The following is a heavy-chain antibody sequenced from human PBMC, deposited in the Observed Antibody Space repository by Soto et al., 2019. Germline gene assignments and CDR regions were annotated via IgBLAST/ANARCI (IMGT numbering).Heavy chain of an antibody. D-gene: IGHD6-19*01. CDR1: GFTFSSYA. Sequence: GGSLRLSCAASGFTFSSYAMSWVRQAPGKGLEWVSAISGSGGSTYYADSVKGRFTISRDNSKNTLYLQMNSLRAEDTAVYYCAKYGFVPAVAAPWGGAFDIWGQGTMVTVSS. CDR2: ISGSGGST. CDR3: AKYGFVPAVAAPWGGAFDI. V-gene: IGHV3-23*01. J-gene: IGHJ3*02.